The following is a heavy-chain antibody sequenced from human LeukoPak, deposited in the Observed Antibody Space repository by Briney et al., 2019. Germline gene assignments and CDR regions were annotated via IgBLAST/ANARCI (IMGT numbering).Heavy chain of an antibody. CDR2: ISGSGGST. V-gene: IGHV3-23*01. D-gene: IGHD3-16*01. J-gene: IGHJ4*02. Sequence: GGSLRLSCAASGFTFSSYAMSWVRQAPGKGLEWVSAISGSGGSTYYADSVKGRFTISRDNAKNSLYLQMNSLRAEDTALYHCARVSYWGNHYYFDYWGQGTLVTVSS. CDR3: ARVSYWGNHYYFDY. CDR1: GFTFSSYA.